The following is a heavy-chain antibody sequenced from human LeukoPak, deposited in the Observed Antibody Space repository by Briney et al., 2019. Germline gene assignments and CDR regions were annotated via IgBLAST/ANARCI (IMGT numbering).Heavy chain of an antibody. CDR2: INHSGST. J-gene: IGHJ4*02. Sequence: SETLSLTCAVYGGSFSGYYWSWIRQPPGKGLEWIGEINHSGSTNYNPSLKSRVTMSVDTSKNQFSLKLSSVTAADTAVYYCARGGNYYDSSGSPDYWGQGTLVTVSS. D-gene: IGHD3-22*01. CDR1: GGSFSGYY. V-gene: IGHV4-34*01. CDR3: ARGGNYYDSSGSPDY.